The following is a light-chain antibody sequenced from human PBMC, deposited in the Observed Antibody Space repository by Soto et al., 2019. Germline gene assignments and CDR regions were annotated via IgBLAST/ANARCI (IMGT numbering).Light chain of an antibody. CDR3: QAWDSSPVV. CDR2: RDS. J-gene: IGLJ2*01. CDR1: KLGDKY. V-gene: IGLV3-1*01. Sequence: SYELTQPPSVSVSPGQTASITCSGDKLGDKYACWYQQKPGQSPVLVIYRDSKRPSGIPERFSGSNSGNTATLTISGTQAMDEADYYCQAWDSSPVVFGGGTKVTVL.